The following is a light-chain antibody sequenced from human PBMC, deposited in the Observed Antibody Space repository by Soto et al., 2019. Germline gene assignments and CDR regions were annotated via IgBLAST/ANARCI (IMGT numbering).Light chain of an antibody. J-gene: IGLJ2*01. CDR2: DTR. CDR3: LLFFGGGSVV. V-gene: IGLV7-46*01. Sequence: QAVVTQEPSLTVSPGGTVTLTFASSTGSVTSGHYPYWFQQKPGQAPRTLIYDTRNKPSWTPARFSGSLLGGRAALTLSGAQSEDEADYYCLLFFGGGSVVFGGGTKVTVL. CDR1: TGSVTSGHY.